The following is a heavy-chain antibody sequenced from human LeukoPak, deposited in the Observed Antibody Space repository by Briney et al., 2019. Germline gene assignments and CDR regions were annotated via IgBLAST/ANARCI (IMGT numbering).Heavy chain of an antibody. J-gene: IGHJ4*02. D-gene: IGHD3-10*01. CDR1: GFTLSNYA. V-gene: IGHV3-23*01. CDR3: AKDRVDGSGSQFDS. Sequence: GGSLRLSCAASGFTLSNYAMTWVRQAPGKGLEWVSSITGSGALTYYADSVKGRFTISKDNAMDTLFLQMNSLRADDTAVYYCAKDRVDGSGSQFDSWGQGSVVTVSS. CDR2: ITGSGALT.